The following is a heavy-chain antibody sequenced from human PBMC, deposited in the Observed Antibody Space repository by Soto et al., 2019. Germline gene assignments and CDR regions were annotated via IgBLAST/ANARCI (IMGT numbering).Heavy chain of an antibody. CDR1: GFTFSSYA. CDR2: ISYDGSNK. Sequence: GGSLRLSCAASGFTFSSYAMHWVRQAPGKGLEWVAVISYDGSNKYYADSVKGRFTISRDSSKNTLYLQMNSLRREDTALYYCARSWSGSTSGRVDVWGQGTTVTVSS. D-gene: IGHD3-3*01. J-gene: IGHJ6*02. CDR3: ARSWSGSTSGRVDV. V-gene: IGHV3-30-3*01.